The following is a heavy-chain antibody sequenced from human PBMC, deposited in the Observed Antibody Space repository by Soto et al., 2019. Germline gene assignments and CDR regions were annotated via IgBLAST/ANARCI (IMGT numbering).Heavy chain of an antibody. CDR2: ISAYNGNT. Sequence: GASVKVSCKASGYTFTSYGISWVRQAPGQGLEWMGWISAYNGNTNYAQKLQGRVTMTTDTSTSTAYMELRSLRSDDTAVYYCARHATTPWLVDAFDIWGQGTMVTVSS. D-gene: IGHD6-19*01. J-gene: IGHJ3*02. CDR3: ARHATTPWLVDAFDI. CDR1: GYTFTSYG. V-gene: IGHV1-18*01.